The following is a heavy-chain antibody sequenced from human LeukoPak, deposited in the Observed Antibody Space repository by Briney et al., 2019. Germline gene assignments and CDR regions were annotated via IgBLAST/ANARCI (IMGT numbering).Heavy chain of an antibody. CDR2: ISSSSSYI. CDR1: GFTFSSYS. CDR3: AKWGDYDVLTGYYVSDY. Sequence: PGGPLRLSCAASGFTFSSYSMNWVRQAPGKGLEWVSSISSSSSYIYYADSVKGRFTISRDNAKNSLYLQMNSLRAEDTAVYYCAKWGDYDVLTGYYVSDYWGQGTLVTVSS. J-gene: IGHJ4*02. V-gene: IGHV3-21*04. D-gene: IGHD3-9*01.